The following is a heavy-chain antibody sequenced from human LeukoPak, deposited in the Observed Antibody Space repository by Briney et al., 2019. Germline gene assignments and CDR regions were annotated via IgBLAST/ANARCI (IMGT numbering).Heavy chain of an antibody. D-gene: IGHD6-13*01. Sequence: GGSLRLSCAASGFTVSSNYMSWVRQAPGKGLEWVSVIYSGGSTYYADSVKGRFTISRDNSKNTLYLQMNSLRAEDTAVYYCARSLPGLYSSSWYYFDYWGQGTLVTVSS. J-gene: IGHJ4*02. CDR3: ARSLPGLYSSSWYYFDY. CDR2: IYSGGST. CDR1: GFTVSSNY. V-gene: IGHV3-53*01.